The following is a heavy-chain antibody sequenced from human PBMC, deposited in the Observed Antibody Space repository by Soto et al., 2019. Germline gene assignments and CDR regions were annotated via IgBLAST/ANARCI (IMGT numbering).Heavy chain of an antibody. CDR2: INPSGGGT. D-gene: IGHD4-17*01. Sequence: QVHLVQSGAEVKKPGASVTFPCKASGYTFSNYYMHWVRQPPGQGLEWVGIINPSGGGTTYAQNFQGRVTMTRDTSTSTVYMELNSLKSEDTAVYYCARGPKLTDFGDRGYYGMDVSGHGTTVTVSS. CDR1: GYTFSNYY. V-gene: IGHV1-46*01. J-gene: IGHJ6*02. CDR3: ARGPKLTDFGDRGYYGMDV.